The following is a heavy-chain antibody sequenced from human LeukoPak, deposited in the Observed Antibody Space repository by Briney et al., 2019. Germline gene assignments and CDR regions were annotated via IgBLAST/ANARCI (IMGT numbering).Heavy chain of an antibody. CDR2: INPNSGGT. D-gene: IGHD2/OR15-2a*01. V-gene: IGHV1-2*06. CDR3: ARYGSPDYFVDY. CDR1: GYTFTDFY. J-gene: IGHJ4*02. Sequence: ASVKVSCKASGYTFTDFYMHWVRQAPGQGLEWMGRINPNSGGTNYAQNFQGRVSMTWDTSISTAYMELRRLTSDDTAVYYCARYGSPDYFVDYWGQGTLVTVSS.